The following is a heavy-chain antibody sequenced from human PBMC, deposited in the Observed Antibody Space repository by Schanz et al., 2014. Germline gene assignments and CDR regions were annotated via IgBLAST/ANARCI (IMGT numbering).Heavy chain of an antibody. J-gene: IGHJ2*01. D-gene: IGHD5-18*01. CDR3: GRAGTGMAGWYFEL. V-gene: IGHV3-64D*06. CDR2: ISNNGDST. Sequence: VQLVVSGGGLVQPGGSLRLSCTASGFTFSTFAMHWVRQAPGKGLEYISAISNNGDSTYYADSVKGRFTISRDNSKNTLFLQMSSLRVDDMAVYYCGRAGTGMAGWYFELWGRGPLVTVSS. CDR1: GFTFSTFA.